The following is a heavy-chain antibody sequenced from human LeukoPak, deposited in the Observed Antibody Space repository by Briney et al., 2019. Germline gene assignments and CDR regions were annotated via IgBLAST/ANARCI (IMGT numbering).Heavy chain of an antibody. J-gene: IGHJ6*03. CDR3: ARDLSYCGGDCYGAGAYYYYYYMDV. CDR2: INPNSGGT. CDR1: GYTFTGYY. V-gene: IGHV1-2*02. D-gene: IGHD2-21*02. Sequence: ASVKVSCKASGYTFTGYYMHWVRQAPGQGLEWMGWINPNSGGTNYAQKFQGRVTMTRDTSISTAYMELSRLRSDDTAVYYCARDLSYCGGDCYGAGAYYYYYYMDVWGKGTTVTVSS.